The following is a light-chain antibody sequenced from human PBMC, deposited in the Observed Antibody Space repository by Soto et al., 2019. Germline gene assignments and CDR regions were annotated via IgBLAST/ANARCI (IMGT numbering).Light chain of an antibody. V-gene: IGKV3-15*01. CDR3: QQYNNWPPWT. CDR1: QSVSNN. J-gene: IGKJ1*01. CDR2: DAS. Sequence: ILMTQSPATLSVSPGERATLSCRASQSVSNNLAWYQQKPGQAPRLLIYDASTRANGIPARFSGSGSGTEFTLTISGLQSEDFAVYYCQQYNNWPPWTFGQGTNVEIK.